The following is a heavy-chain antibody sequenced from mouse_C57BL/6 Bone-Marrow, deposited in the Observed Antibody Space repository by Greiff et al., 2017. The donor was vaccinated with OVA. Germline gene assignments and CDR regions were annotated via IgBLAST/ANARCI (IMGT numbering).Heavy chain of an antibody. CDR3: ARIYYDYHWYFDF. V-gene: IGHV1-82*01. Sequence: LQESGPELVKPGASVKISCKASGYAFSSSWMNWVKQRPGKGLEWIGRIYPGDGDTNYNGKFKGKATLTADKSSSTAYMQLSSRTSEDSAVYFCARIYYDYHWYFDFWGTGTTVTVSS. D-gene: IGHD2-4*01. CDR2: IYPGDGDT. J-gene: IGHJ1*03. CDR1: GYAFSSSW.